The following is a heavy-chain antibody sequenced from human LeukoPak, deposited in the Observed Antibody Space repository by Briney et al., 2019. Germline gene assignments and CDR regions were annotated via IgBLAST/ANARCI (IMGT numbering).Heavy chain of an antibody. CDR3: ARLIVGIAAVGADY. V-gene: IGHV3-48*03. D-gene: IGHD6-25*01. CDR2: ISSSGSTI. CDR1: GFTFSSYE. J-gene: IGHJ4*02. Sequence: GGSLRLSCAASGFTFSSYEMNWVRQAPGKGLGWVSYISSSGSTIYYADSVKGRFTISRDNAKNSLYLQMNSLRAEDTAVYYCARLIVGIAAVGADYWGQGTLVTVSS.